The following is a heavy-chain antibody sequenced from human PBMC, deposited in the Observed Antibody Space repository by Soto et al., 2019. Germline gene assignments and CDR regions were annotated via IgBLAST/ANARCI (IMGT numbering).Heavy chain of an antibody. J-gene: IGHJ5*02. V-gene: IGHV1-18*01. Sequence: QVQLVQSGAEVKKPGASVKVSCKASGYTFTSYGISWVRQAPGQGLEWMGWISAYNGNTNYAQKLQGRVTMTTDTATSTAYMELRSLRSDDTAVYYCAREARTVVPAANYNWFDPWGQGTLVTVSS. CDR1: GYTFTSYG. D-gene: IGHD2-2*01. CDR3: AREARTVVPAANYNWFDP. CDR2: ISAYNGNT.